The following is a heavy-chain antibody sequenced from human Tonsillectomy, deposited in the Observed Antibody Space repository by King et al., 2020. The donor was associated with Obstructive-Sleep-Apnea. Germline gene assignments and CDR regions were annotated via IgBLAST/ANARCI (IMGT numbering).Heavy chain of an antibody. V-gene: IGHV3-7*03. CDR1: GFTFSRYW. Sequence: VQLVESGGGLVQPGGSLRLSCAGSGFTFSRYWMSWVRQAPGKGLEWVANIKEDGSEKHYVDAEKGRFTISRDNAKNSLYLQMNSLRVEDTAVYYCAKDAERDWGQGTLVTVSS. CDR2: IKEDGSEK. J-gene: IGHJ4*02. CDR3: AKDAERD. D-gene: IGHD1-1*01.